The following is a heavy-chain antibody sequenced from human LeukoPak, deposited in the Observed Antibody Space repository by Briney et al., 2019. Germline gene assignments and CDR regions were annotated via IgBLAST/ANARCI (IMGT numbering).Heavy chain of an antibody. V-gene: IGHV3-30*03. Sequence: GGSLRLSCAASGFTFSSHGMHWVRQAPGKGLEWVTFISYDGSNKYYADSVKGRFAISRDNSKNTLFLQMNSLRAEDTAVYYCARQHTAATAFDYWGQGTLVTVSS. CDR1: GFTFSSHG. CDR2: ISYDGSNK. J-gene: IGHJ4*02. CDR3: ARQHTAATAFDY. D-gene: IGHD6-13*01.